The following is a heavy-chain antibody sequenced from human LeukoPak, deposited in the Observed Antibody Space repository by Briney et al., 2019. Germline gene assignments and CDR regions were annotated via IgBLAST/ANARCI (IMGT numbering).Heavy chain of an antibody. V-gene: IGHV1-2*02. CDR2: INPNSGGT. CDR3: AREYSSGSHWFDP. D-gene: IGHD6-19*01. Sequence: ASVKPACKASGYTFTGYYMHWVRQAPGQGLEWMGWINPNSGGTNYAQKLQRKVTMTRDTSISTAYMELSRLRSDDTAVYYCAREYSSGSHWFDPWGQGPVHSVSS. CDR1: GYTFTGYY. J-gene: IGHJ5*02.